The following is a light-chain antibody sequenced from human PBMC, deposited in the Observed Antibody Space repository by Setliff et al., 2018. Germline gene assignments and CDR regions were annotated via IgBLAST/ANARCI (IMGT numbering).Light chain of an antibody. CDR2: KNN. CDR3: SSYAGSNNFV. V-gene: IGLV1-47*01. CDR1: NSNIGSNF. Sequence: QSVLTQPPSASGTPGQTVTISCSGSNSNIGSNFVYWFQHLPGTAPKLLIYKNNQRPSGVPDRFSGSKSGTSASLAISGLRSEDETDYYCSSYAGSNNFVFGTGTKVTVL. J-gene: IGLJ1*01.